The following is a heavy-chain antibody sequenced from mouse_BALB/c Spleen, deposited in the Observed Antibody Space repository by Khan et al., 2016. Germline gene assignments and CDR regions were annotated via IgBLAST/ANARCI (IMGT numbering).Heavy chain of an antibody. Sequence: VELVESGPGLVAPSQSLSITCTVSGFSITGFAVNWVRQPPGKGLEWLGWIWGDGSTAYDSAFKSRLSIRNDDSKCQVFLIRNSLRTDDAVSYYCASYYDYDGGFAYWGQGTLGTVSA. V-gene: IGHV2-6-7*01. CDR3: ASYYDYDGGFAY. J-gene: IGHJ3*01. CDR1: GFSITGFA. CDR2: IWGDGST. D-gene: IGHD2-4*01.